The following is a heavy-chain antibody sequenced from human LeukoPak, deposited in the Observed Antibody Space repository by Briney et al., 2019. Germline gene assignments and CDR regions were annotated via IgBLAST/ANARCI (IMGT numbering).Heavy chain of an antibody. D-gene: IGHD3-10*01. Sequence: ASVKVSCKVSGYTLTELSTHWVRQAPGKGLEWMGGFDPEDGETIYAQKFQGRVTMTEDTSTDTAYMELSSLRSEDTAVYYCATDRYYGSRNDAFDIWGQGTMVTVSS. CDR1: GYTLTELS. CDR3: ATDRYYGSRNDAFDI. V-gene: IGHV1-24*01. J-gene: IGHJ3*02. CDR2: FDPEDGET.